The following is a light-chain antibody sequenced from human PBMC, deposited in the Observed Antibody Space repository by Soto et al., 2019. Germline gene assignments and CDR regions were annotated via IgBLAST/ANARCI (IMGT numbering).Light chain of an antibody. V-gene: IGKV1-27*01. J-gene: IGKJ1*01. Sequence: DIQMTQSPSSLSASVGDRVTITCRASQGISNYLVWYQQKPGKVPKILIYAASTLQSGVPSRFSGSGSGKDFTLTISSLQPEDVATYYCQNYNGAPWTFGQGTKVEIK. CDR2: AAS. CDR1: QGISNY. CDR3: QNYNGAPWT.